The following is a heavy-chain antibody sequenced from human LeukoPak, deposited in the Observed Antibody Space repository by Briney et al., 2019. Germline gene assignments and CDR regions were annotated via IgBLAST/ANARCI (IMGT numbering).Heavy chain of an antibody. CDR1: GDSITYFY. CDR2: IFHSGST. J-gene: IGHJ4*02. CDR3: ARSWFSTGPADY. V-gene: IGHV4-39*01. Sequence: SETLSLTCSVSGDSITYFYWSWIRQPPGKGLEWIGSIFHSGSTYYNPSLKSRVTISVDTSKNQFSLKLTSVTAADTAVYYCARSWFSTGPADYWGQGTLVTVSS. D-gene: IGHD6-13*01.